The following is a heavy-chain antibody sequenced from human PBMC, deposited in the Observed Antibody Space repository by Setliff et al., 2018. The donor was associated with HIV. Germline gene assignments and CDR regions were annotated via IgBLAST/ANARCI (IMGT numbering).Heavy chain of an antibody. D-gene: IGHD6-13*01. CDR3: ARVPTSSWYVTTQRTKEYFQQ. CDR1: GGSIKSSSYY. Sequence: SETLSLTCTVSGGSIKSSSYYWGWIRQPPGKGLEWIGSIYYSGNTYYNPSLKSRVTISVDTSRNQFSLRLRSVTAADTAIYYCARVPTSSWYVTTQRTKEYFQQWGQGTLVTVSS. CDR2: IYYSGNT. V-gene: IGHV4-39*07. J-gene: IGHJ1*01.